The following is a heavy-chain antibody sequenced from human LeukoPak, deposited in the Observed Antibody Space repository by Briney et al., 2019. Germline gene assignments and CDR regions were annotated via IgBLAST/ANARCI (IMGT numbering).Heavy chain of an antibody. V-gene: IGHV3-23*01. CDR3: ARGGSYLSAFDI. D-gene: IGHD1-26*01. CDR1: GFTFSSYA. J-gene: IGHJ3*02. CDR2: ISGGGGST. Sequence: GGSLRLSCAASGFTFSSYAMTWVRHSSGKGLDWVSAISGGGGSTYYADSVKGRFTISRDNSKNTLYLHINSLRAEDTAVYYCARGGSYLSAFDIWGQGTMVTVSS.